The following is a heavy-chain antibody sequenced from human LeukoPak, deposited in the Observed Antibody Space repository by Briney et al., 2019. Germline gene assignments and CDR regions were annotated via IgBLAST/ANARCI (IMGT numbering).Heavy chain of an antibody. J-gene: IGHJ4*02. V-gene: IGHV4-61*05. CDR1: GGSISSSSYY. Sequence: KPSETLSLTCTVSGGSISSSSYYWSWIRQPPGKGLEWIGYIYYGGSTSYSPSLTSRVTISVDTSKNQFSLRLTSVTAADTAVYYCARQRIAVTFDYWGQGTLVTVSS. CDR3: ARQRIAVTFDY. CDR2: IYYGGST. D-gene: IGHD6-19*01.